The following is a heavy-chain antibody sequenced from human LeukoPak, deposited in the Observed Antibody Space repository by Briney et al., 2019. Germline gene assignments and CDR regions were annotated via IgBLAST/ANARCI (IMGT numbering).Heavy chain of an antibody. D-gene: IGHD5-12*01. Sequence: SETLSLTCTVSGGSISSSSYYWGWIRQPPGKGLEWIGSIYYSGSTYYSPSLKSRVTISVDTSKNQFSLKLSSVTAADTAVYYCAGLLVATITFDYWGQGTLVTVSS. CDR1: GGSISSSSYY. CDR3: AGLLVATITFDY. J-gene: IGHJ4*02. CDR2: IYYSGST. V-gene: IGHV4-39*01.